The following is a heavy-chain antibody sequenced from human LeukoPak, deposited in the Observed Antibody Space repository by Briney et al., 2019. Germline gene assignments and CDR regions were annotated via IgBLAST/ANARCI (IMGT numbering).Heavy chain of an antibody. J-gene: IGHJ4*02. CDR1: GFTVRSNY. V-gene: IGHV3-66*02. CDR2: IYSGGST. Sequence: GGSLRLSCAASGFTVRSNYMSWVRQAPGKGLEWVSVIYSGGSTYYADSVKGRFTISRDNSKNTLYLQMNSLRAEDTAVYYCARDHRVRGPKPFSFDYWGQGTLVTVSS. CDR3: ARDHRVRGPKPFSFDY. D-gene: IGHD3-10*01.